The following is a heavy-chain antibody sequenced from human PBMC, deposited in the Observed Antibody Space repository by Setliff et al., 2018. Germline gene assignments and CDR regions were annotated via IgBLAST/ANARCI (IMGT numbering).Heavy chain of an antibody. CDR2: MYTGGDT. Sequence: LRLSCAVTGFTVREHHISWVRQAPGKGLEWISVMYTGGDTNYADSVKGRFTVSRDNFKNTVDLQMNSLRAEDTAVYYCARDWSNNYWAFDIWGLGTVVTVS. V-gene: IGHV3-66*01. CDR1: GFTVREHH. CDR3: ARDWSNNYWAFDI. D-gene: IGHD1-1*01. J-gene: IGHJ3*02.